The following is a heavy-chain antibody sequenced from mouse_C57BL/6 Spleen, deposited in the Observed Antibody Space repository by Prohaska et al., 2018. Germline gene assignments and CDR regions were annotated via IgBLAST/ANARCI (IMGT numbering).Heavy chain of an antibody. CDR2: IRLKSDNYAT. V-gene: IGHV6-3*01. J-gene: IGHJ2*01. D-gene: IGHD3-1*01. CDR1: GFTFSNYW. Sequence: EVKLVESGGGLVQLGGSMKLACVASGFTFSNYWMNWVRQSPEKGLEWVAQIRLKSDNYATHYAESVKGRFTISRDESKSSVYMKMNNLEAEDTGICYCTAPVGGSDYWGKGTTLTISS. CDR3: TAPVGGSDY.